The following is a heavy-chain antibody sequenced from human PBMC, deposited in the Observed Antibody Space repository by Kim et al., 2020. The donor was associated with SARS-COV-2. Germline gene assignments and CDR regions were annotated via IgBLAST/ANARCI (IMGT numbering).Heavy chain of an antibody. Sequence: SETLSLTCGVSGGSISSGGYSWSWIRQPPGKGLEWIGYIYHSGSTYYNPSLKSRVTISVDKSKNQFSLKLSSVTAADTAVYYCARGFVGVIAADYWGQGTLVTVSS. CDR1: GGSISSGGYS. V-gene: IGHV4-30-2*01. CDR2: IYHSGST. J-gene: IGHJ4*02. D-gene: IGHD3-16*02. CDR3: ARGFVGVIAADY.